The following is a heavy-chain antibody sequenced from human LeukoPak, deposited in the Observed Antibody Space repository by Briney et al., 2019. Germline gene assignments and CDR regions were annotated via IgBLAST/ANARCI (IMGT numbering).Heavy chain of an antibody. D-gene: IGHD2-21*02. Sequence: PSQTLSLTCTVSGGSISSGGYYWSWIRQHPGKGLEWIGYIYYSGSTYYNPSLKSRVTISVDTSKNQFSLKLSSVTAADTAVYYCARAYCGGDCYAESSLIDYWGQGTLVTVS. CDR1: GGSISSGGYY. J-gene: IGHJ4*02. V-gene: IGHV4-31*03. CDR2: IYYSGST. CDR3: ARAYCGGDCYAESSLIDY.